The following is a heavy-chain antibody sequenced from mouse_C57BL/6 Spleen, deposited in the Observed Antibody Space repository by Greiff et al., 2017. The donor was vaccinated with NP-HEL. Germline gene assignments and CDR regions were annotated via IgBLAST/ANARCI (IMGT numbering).Heavy chain of an antibody. J-gene: IGHJ3*01. D-gene: IGHD2-4*01. Sequence: QVQLQQSGAELVKPGASVKISCKASGYAFSSYWMNWVKQRPGKGLEWIGQLYPGDGDTTYNGKLKGKATLTADKSSSTAYMQRNSLTFEDSAVYFGARSGDYDEMGFAYWGQGTLVTVSA. CDR2: LYPGDGDT. CDR1: GYAFSSYW. V-gene: IGHV1-80*01. CDR3: ARSGDYDEMGFAY.